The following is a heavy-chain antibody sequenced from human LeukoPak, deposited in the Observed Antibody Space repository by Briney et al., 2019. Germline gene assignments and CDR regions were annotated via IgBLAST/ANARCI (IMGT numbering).Heavy chain of an antibody. CDR2: ISSSSSTI. CDR1: GFTFSSYS. V-gene: IGHV3-48*01. D-gene: IGHD6-6*01. Sequence: GGSLRLSCAASGFTFSSYSMNWVRQAPGKGLEWVSYISSSSSTIYYADSVKGRFTISRDNAKNSLYLQMNSLRAEDTAVYYCAREGAEYSSSCGHPYYYYGMDVWGQGTTVTVSS. CDR3: AREGAEYSSSCGHPYYYYGMDV. J-gene: IGHJ6*02.